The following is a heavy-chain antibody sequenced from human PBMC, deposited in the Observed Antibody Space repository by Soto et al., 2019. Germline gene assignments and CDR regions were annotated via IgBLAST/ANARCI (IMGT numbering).Heavy chain of an antibody. Sequence: QVQLQESGPGLVKPSETLSLTCTVSGDSMTKYYWSWIRQPAGKGLEWIGRIYTSGSTNYNPSLKSRVTMSIDTSSKHFSLSLKSVTAADTAVYYCARTVGAAYYFDFWGQGALVTVSS. D-gene: IGHD1-26*01. V-gene: IGHV4-4*07. J-gene: IGHJ4*02. CDR1: GDSMTKYY. CDR2: IYTSGST. CDR3: ARTVGAAYYFDF.